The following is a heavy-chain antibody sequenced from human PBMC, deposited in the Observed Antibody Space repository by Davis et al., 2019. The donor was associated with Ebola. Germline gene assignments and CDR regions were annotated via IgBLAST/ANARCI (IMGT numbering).Heavy chain of an antibody. J-gene: IGHJ5*02. V-gene: IGHV4-34*01. CDR1: GGSFSGYY. CDR2: INHSGST. D-gene: IGHD2-15*01. Sequence: PSETLSLTCAVYGGSFSGYYWSWIRQPPGKGLEWIGEINHSGSTNYNPSLKSRVTISVDTSKNQFSLKLSSVTAADTAVYYCARGRQDIVVVVAATRLNWFDPWGQGTLVTVSS. CDR3: ARGRQDIVVVVAATRLNWFDP.